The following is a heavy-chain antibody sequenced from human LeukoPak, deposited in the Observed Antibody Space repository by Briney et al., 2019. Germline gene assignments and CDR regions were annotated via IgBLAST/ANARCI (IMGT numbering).Heavy chain of an antibody. V-gene: IGHV3-48*03. CDR2: ISSSGNAI. Sequence: GGSLRLSCAASGFSFSTYEMNWVRQAPGKGLEWVSYISSSGNAIYYADSVKGRFTISRDNGKNSLYLQMNSLRAEDTAVYFCARAGPHGSGSYPSVFDYWGQGTLVTVSS. CDR1: GFSFSTYE. CDR3: ARAGPHGSGSYPSVFDY. D-gene: IGHD3-10*01. J-gene: IGHJ4*02.